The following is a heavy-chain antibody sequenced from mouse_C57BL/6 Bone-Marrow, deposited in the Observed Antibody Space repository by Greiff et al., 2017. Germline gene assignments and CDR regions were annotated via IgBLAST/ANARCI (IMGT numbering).Heavy chain of an antibody. D-gene: IGHD2-3*01. CDR1: GYTFTSYW. Sequence: QVQLQQPGAELVKPGASVKMSCKASGYTFTSYWITWVKQRPGQGLEWIGDIYPGSGSTNYNEKFKSKATLTVDTSSSTAYMQLSSLTSEDSAVYYCARGDGYPYYAMDYWGQGTSVTVSS. CDR2: IYPGSGST. CDR3: ARGDGYPYYAMDY. V-gene: IGHV1-55*01. J-gene: IGHJ4*01.